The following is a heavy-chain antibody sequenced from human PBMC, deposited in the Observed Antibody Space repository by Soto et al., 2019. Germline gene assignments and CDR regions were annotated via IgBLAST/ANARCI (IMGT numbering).Heavy chain of an antibody. Sequence: EVQLVESGGGLVQPGGSLRLSCAASGFTFSSYWMSWVRQAPGKGLEWVANIKQDGSAKYYVDSVKGRFTLSRDNAKNCLYLQMNSLRAEDTAVYYCARDRTLGKNGYWGQGTLVTVSS. CDR2: IKQDGSAK. CDR1: GFTFSSYW. J-gene: IGHJ4*02. D-gene: IGHD2-15*01. CDR3: ARDRTLGKNGY. V-gene: IGHV3-7*05.